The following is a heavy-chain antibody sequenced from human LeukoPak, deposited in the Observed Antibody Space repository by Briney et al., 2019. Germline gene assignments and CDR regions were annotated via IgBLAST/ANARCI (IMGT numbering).Heavy chain of an antibody. D-gene: IGHD3-9*01. Sequence: SVKVSCKASVYTFTIDGISGVPHAPGQGRECMGWISAYNGNTNYAQKLQSSVTMTTDTSTSTAYMELRSLRSDDTAVYYCARDERYFVLWGQGTLVTVSS. J-gene: IGHJ4*02. CDR1: VYTFTIDG. CDR2: ISAYNGNT. V-gene: IGHV1-18*01. CDR3: ARDERYFVL.